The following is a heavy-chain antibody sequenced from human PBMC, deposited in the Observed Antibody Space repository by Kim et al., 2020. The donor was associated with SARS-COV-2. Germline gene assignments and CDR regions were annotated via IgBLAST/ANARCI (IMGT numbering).Heavy chain of an antibody. CDR2: ISNSGHNA. Sequence: GGSLRLSCAASGLTFYVESMSWVRQAPGKGLEWISYISNSGHNANYADSVQGRFTISRDNSRNTLHLHMNNLRAEDTAMYYCARTRSPPFDYW. D-gene: IGHD3-16*02. CDR3: ARTRSPPFDY. J-gene: IGHJ4*01. V-gene: IGHV3-11*03. CDR1: GLTFYVES.